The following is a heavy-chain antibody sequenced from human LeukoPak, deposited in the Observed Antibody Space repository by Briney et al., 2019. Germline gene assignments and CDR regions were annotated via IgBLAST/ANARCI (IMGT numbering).Heavy chain of an antibody. CDR3: ARDGRAAMR. J-gene: IGHJ4*02. V-gene: IGHV3-7*01. CDR2: IKQDGSEK. Sequence: GGSLRLSCAASGVNFSSYWMSWVRQAPGKGLEWVANIKQDGSEKYYVDSVKGRFTISRDNAKNSLYLQMNSLRAEDTAVYYCARDGRAAMRWGQGTLVTVSS. CDR1: GVNFSSYW. D-gene: IGHD2-2*01.